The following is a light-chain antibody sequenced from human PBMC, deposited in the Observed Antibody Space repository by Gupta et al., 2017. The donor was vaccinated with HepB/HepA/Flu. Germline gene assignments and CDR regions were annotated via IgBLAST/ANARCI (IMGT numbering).Light chain of an antibody. CDR1: SLRSYY. Sequence: SSELTQDPAVSVALGQTVRITCQGDSLRSYYASWYQQKPGQAPVLVIYGKNNRPSGIPDRFSGSSSGNTASLTIPWAQAEDEADYYCNSRDSSGNHQFGGGTKLTVL. CDR2: GKN. CDR3: NSRDSSGNHQ. V-gene: IGLV3-19*01. J-gene: IGLJ2*01.